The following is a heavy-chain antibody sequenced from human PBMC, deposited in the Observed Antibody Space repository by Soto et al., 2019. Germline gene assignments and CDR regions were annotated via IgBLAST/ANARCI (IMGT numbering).Heavy chain of an antibody. CDR3: ARLRYDYGDYLWFDP. D-gene: IGHD4-17*01. Sequence: EVQLVQSGAEVKKPGESLRISCKGSGYSFTSYWISWVRQMPGKGLEWMGRIDPSDSYIKYSPSFQGHVTMSADKSISTAYLQWSSLKASDTAMYYCARLRYDYGDYLWFDPWGQGTLVTVSS. V-gene: IGHV5-10-1*03. CDR1: GYSFTSYW. J-gene: IGHJ5*02. CDR2: IDPSDSYI.